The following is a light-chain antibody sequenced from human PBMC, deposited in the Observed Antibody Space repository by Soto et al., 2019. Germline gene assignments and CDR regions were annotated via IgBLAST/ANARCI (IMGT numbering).Light chain of an antibody. CDR3: QQYNNWPYT. V-gene: IGKV3-15*01. Sequence: EIVMTQSPATLSVSPGERATLSCRASQSVSGDLAWYQQRPGQAPRLLIYSASTWATGIPARFSGSGSGTELTLTISSLQSEDFAVYSCQQYNNWPYTFGQGTSLEIK. J-gene: IGKJ2*01. CDR1: QSVSGD. CDR2: SAS.